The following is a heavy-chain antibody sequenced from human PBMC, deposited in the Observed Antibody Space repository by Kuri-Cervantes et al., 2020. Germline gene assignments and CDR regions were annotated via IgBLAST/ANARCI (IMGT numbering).Heavy chain of an antibody. Sequence: GGSLRLSCAASGFTFSSYDMHWVRQATGKGLEWVSAIGTAGDTYYPGSVKGRFTISRDNAKNSLYLQMNSLRAEDTAVYYCSRDVGAASGSDYWGQGTLVTVSS. CDR3: SRDVGAASGSDY. D-gene: IGHD6-13*01. CDR2: IGTAGDT. J-gene: IGHJ4*02. CDR1: GFTFSSYD. V-gene: IGHV3-13*01.